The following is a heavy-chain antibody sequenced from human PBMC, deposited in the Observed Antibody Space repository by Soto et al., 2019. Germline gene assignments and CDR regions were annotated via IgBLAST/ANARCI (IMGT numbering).Heavy chain of an antibody. D-gene: IGHD6-13*01. CDR3: ARDAARSSRTWFDY. V-gene: IGHV4-4*07. Sequence: PSETLSLTCTVSGGSFNTYYWSWIRQPAGKGLEWIGHIYTSGSPTYNPSLTSRVTMSVDSSKNQFSMKLGSVTAADTAVYYCARDAARSSRTWFDYWGQGSLVTVSS. J-gene: IGHJ5*01. CDR1: GGSFNTYY. CDR2: IYTSGSP.